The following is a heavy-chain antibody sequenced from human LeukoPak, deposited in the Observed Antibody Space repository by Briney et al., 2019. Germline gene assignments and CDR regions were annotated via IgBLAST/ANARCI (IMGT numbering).Heavy chain of an antibody. J-gene: IGHJ2*01. Sequence: GGSLRLSCAASGFTFSGYGMHWVRQAPGKGLEWVAFIRYDGSDKYYADSVKGRFTISRDNSKNTLYLQMNSLRAEDTAVYYCARGQHPSGYWYFDLWGRGTLVTVSS. CDR1: GFTFSGYG. CDR2: IRYDGSDK. V-gene: IGHV3-30*02. CDR3: ARGQHPSGYWYFDL. D-gene: IGHD2-2*01.